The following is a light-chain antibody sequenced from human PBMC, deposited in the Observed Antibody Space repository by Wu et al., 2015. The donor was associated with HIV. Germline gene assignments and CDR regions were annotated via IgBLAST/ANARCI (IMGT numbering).Light chain of an antibody. CDR1: RVLRTN. V-gene: IGKV3-15*01. Sequence: ATLLRREGQSRVLRTNRLRPGITTGNLGPASQAPHLWGIHQGHWIPARFSGSGSGTEFTLTITNMQSEDFAFYYCQQYNDWLFLTFGGGTKVEIK. J-gene: IGKJ4*01. CDR3: QQYNDWLFLT. CDR2: GI.